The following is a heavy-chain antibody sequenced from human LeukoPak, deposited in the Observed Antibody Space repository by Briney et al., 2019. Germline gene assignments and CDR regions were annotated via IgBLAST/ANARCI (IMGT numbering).Heavy chain of an antibody. J-gene: IGHJ2*01. CDR2: IYYSGST. CDR1: GGSISSYY. Sequence: SETLSLTCTVSGGSISSYYWSWIRQPPGKGLEWIGYIYYSGSTNYNPSLKSRVTISVDTSRNQFSLKLSSVTAADTAVYYCASAYYYDSSGYSYWYFDLWGRGTLVTVSS. CDR3: ASAYYYDSSGYSYWYFDL. V-gene: IGHV4-59*01. D-gene: IGHD3-22*01.